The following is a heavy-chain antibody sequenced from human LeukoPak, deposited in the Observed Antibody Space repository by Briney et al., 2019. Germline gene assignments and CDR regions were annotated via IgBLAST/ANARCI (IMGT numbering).Heavy chain of an antibody. CDR2: ISGSGGST. D-gene: IGHD3-22*01. J-gene: IGHJ4*02. CDR1: GFTFSSYA. Sequence: GSLRLSCAASGFTFSSYAMSWVRQAPGKGLEWVSAISGSGGSTYYADSVKGRFTISRDNSKNTLYLQMNSLRAEDAAVYHCAKRGINDSSGSIDYWGQGTLVTVSS. CDR3: AKRGINDSSGSIDY. V-gene: IGHV3-23*01.